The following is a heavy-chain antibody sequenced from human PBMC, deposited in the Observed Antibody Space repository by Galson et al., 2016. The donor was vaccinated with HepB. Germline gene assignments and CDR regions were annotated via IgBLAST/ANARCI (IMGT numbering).Heavy chain of an antibody. CDR3: ARAKWNENWFDP. CDR2: IYDGGYT. J-gene: IGHJ5*02. V-gene: IGHV4-59*11. D-gene: IGHD1-1*01. Sequence: LSLTCTVSDASISSHYWHWIRQAPGKGLEWIGYIYDGGYTTYNPSLKSRVSMSVDTSKNQVFLNAKSVTAPDTATYYCARAKWNENWFDPWGQGTVVIVSS. CDR1: DASISSHY.